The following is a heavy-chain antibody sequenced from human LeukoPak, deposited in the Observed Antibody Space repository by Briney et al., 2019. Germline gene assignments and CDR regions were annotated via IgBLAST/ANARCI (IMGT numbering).Heavy chain of an antibody. J-gene: IGHJ5*02. CDR2: ISAYNGNT. D-gene: IGHD4-17*01. Sequence: ASVKVSCKASGYTFTSYGISWVRQAPGQGLEWMGWISAYNGNTNYAQKLQGRVTMTTDTSTSTAYMELRSLRSDDTAVYYCARDRAAVTTGWFDPWGQGILVTVSS. CDR3: ARDRAAVTTGWFDP. CDR1: GYTFTSYG. V-gene: IGHV1-18*01.